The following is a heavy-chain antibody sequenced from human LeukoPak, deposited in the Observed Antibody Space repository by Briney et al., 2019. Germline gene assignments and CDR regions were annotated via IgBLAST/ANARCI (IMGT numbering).Heavy chain of an antibody. J-gene: IGHJ6*03. D-gene: IGHD3-10*01. CDR2: IKSKTDGGTT. CDR3: TTDPITMVRGVRYYYYYYYVDV. Sequence: GGSLRLSCAASGFTFSNAWMSWVRQAPGKGLEWVGRIKSKTDGGTTDYAAPVKGRFTISRDDSKNTLYLQMNSLKTEDTAVYYCTTDPITMVRGVRYYYYYYYVDVWGKGTTVTISS. V-gene: IGHV3-15*01. CDR1: GFTFSNAW.